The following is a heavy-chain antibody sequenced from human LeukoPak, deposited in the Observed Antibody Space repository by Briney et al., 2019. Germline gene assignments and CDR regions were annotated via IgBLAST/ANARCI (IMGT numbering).Heavy chain of an antibody. V-gene: IGHV1-69*13. CDR1: GGTLSSYA. D-gene: IGHD3-10*01. J-gene: IGHJ5*02. Sequence: SVKVSCTASGGTLSSYAISWVRQAPGQGLEWMGGIIPIFGTANYAQKFQGRVTITADESTSTAYMELSSLRSEDTAVYYCARDPYGSGSYTPYNWFDPWGQGTLVTVSS. CDR3: ARDPYGSGSYTPYNWFDP. CDR2: IIPIFGTA.